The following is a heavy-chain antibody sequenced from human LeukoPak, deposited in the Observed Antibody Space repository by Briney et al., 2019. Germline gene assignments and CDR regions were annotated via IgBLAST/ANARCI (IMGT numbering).Heavy chain of an antibody. CDR3: ARTFDS. CDR2: IGNSGSPI. J-gene: IGHJ4*02. V-gene: IGHV3-48*03. CDR1: GFTFSSYE. Sequence: GGSLRLSCAASGFTFSSYEMNWVRQAQGKGLEWVSYIGNSGSPIYYADSVKGRFTISRDNAKNSLFLQMSSLRAEDTAVYYCARTFDSWGQGTLVTVSS.